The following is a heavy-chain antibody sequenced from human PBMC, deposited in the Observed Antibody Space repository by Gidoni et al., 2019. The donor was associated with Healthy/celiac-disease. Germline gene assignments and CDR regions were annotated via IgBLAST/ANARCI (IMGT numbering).Heavy chain of an antibody. D-gene: IGHD3-22*01. CDR2: ISSSSSYI. V-gene: IGHV3-21*01. J-gene: IGHJ3*02. CDR3: ARTVGYDSSGYYPDAFDI. Sequence: EVQLVESGGGLVKPGGSLRLSCAASGFTFSSYSMNWVRQAPGKGLEWVSSISSSSSYIYYADSVKGRFTISRDNAKNSLYLQMNSLRAEDTAVYYCARTVGYDSSGYYPDAFDIWGQGTMVTVSS. CDR1: GFTFSSYS.